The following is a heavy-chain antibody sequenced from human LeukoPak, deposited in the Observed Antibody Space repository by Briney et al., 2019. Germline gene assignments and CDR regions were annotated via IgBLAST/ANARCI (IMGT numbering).Heavy chain of an antibody. CDR3: ARVALGSGSFHAFDI. D-gene: IGHD3-10*01. CDR2: IYYSGST. J-gene: IGHJ3*02. V-gene: IGHV4-59*06. CDR1: GGSISTYY. Sequence: SETLSLTCTVSGGSISTYYWTWIRQPPGKGLEWIGYIYYSGSTYYNPSLKSRVTISVDTSKNQFSLKLSSVTAADTAVYYCARVALGSGSFHAFDIWGQGTMVTVSS.